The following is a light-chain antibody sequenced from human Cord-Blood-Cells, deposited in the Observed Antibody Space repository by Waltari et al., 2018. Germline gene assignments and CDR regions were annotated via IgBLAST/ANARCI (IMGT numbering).Light chain of an antibody. V-gene: IGKV1-5*01. Sequence: DIQMTQSPSTLSASVGDRVTITCRASQSISSWLAWYQQQPGKATKLLIYDASSLESGSPSRFSGSGSGTEFTLTISSLQPDDFATYYCQQYNSYWTFGQGTKVEIK. CDR2: DAS. CDR3: QQYNSYWT. CDR1: QSISSW. J-gene: IGKJ1*01.